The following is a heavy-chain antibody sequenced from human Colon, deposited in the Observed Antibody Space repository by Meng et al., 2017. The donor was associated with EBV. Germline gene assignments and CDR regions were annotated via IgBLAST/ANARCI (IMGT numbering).Heavy chain of an antibody. V-gene: IGHV4-34*02. CDR2: INHSGST. D-gene: IGHD3-10*01. CDR1: GGSFSGYY. J-gene: IGHJ5*02. Sequence: QGRPKTWGAGQLKPSENLAPPCAVYGGSFSGYYWTWIRQPPGKGLEWIGEINHSGSTNYNPSLKSRVTISVDTSKNQFSLKLSSVTAADTAVYYCARGLAWFRELLSINWFDPWGQGTLVTVSS. CDR3: ARGLAWFRELLSINWFDP.